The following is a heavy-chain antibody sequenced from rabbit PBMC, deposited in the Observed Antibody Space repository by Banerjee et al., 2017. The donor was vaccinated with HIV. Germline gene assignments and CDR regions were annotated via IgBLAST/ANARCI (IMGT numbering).Heavy chain of an antibody. CDR2: IYTDNDST. V-gene: IGHV1S40*01. CDR1: GFDFSSGVD. Sequence: QSLEESGGDLVKPGASLTLTCTASGFDFSSGVDMCWVRQAPGKGLEWIACIYTDNDSTYYASWVNGRFTISKTSSTTVTLQMTSLTAADTATYFCVRVKGYDDYGDYGDAFDPWGPGTLVTVS. J-gene: IGHJ2*01. D-gene: IGHD2-1*01. CDR3: VRVKGYDDYGDYGDAFDP.